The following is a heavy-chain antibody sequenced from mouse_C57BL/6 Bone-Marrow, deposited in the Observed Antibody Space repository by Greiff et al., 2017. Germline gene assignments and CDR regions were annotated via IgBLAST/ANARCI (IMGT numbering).Heavy chain of an antibody. D-gene: IGHD3-3*01. V-gene: IGHV1-66*01. CDR1: GYSFTSYY. CDR2: IYSGCGTT. Sequence: QVQLQQSGPELVKPGASVQISCKASGYSFTSYYIPWVEQRPGQGLEWIGWIYSGCGTTKYNERFKGKATQTADTACCTAYMQLSSLTSEDSAVYYGARIGAGNYWGQGTTLTVAS. J-gene: IGHJ2*01. CDR3: ARIGAGNY.